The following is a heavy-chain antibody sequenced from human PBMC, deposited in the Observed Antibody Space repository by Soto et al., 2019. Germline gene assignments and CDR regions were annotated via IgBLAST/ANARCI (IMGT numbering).Heavy chain of an antibody. V-gene: IGHV5-51*01. CDR3: ARHGSAPYSTTWYGDY. J-gene: IGHJ4*02. Sequence: GESLKISCKCSGYVFTNYWIAWVRQMPGKGLEWMGIIWPGHSNPKYSPSFEGQVTISADESINTAYLQWRSLETSDTAMYYCARHGSAPYSTTWYGDYWGQGTPVTVSS. CDR1: GYVFTNYW. D-gene: IGHD6-13*01. CDR2: IWPGHSNP.